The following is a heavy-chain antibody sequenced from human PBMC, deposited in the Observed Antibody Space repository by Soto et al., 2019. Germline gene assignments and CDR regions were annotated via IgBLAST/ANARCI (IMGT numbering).Heavy chain of an antibody. CDR1: GFTFSSYA. Sequence: GGSLRLSCAASGFTFSSYAMHWVRQAPGKGLEWVAVISYDGSNKYYADSVKGRFTISRDNSKNTLYLQMNSLRAEDTAVYYCARGREMATIWGFGYWGQGTLVTVSS. J-gene: IGHJ4*02. CDR2: ISYDGSNK. CDR3: ARGREMATIWGFGY. D-gene: IGHD5-12*01. V-gene: IGHV3-30-3*01.